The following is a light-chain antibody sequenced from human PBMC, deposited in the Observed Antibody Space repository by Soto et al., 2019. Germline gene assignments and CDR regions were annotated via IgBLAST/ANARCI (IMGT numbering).Light chain of an antibody. CDR3: QQYNNWPPWT. CDR1: QSVSSN. V-gene: IGKV3-15*01. Sequence: IVMTQSPATLSVSPGERATLSCRASQSVSSNLAWYQQKPGQAPRHLIYGASTRATGSTARFSGSGAGTAFTLTISSLQSEDFAVYYCQQYNNWPPWTFGQGTKVEIK. J-gene: IGKJ1*01. CDR2: GAS.